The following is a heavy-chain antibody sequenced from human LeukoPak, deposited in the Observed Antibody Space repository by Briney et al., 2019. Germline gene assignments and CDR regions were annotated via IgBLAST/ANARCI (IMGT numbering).Heavy chain of an antibody. Sequence: SGGSLRLSCAASGFTFSDYYMSWIRQAPGKGLEWVSYISSSRTYTNYADSVKGRFTISRGNAKNSLYLQMNSLRAEDTAVYYCARDHGLGGSCLDYWGQGTLVTVSS. CDR1: GFTFSDYY. D-gene: IGHD2-15*01. V-gene: IGHV3-11*06. J-gene: IGHJ4*02. CDR2: ISSSRTYT. CDR3: ARDHGLGGSCLDY.